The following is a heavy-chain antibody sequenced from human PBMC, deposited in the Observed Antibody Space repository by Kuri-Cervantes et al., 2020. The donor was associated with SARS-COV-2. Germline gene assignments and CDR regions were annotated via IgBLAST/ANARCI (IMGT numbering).Heavy chain of an antibody. D-gene: IGHD1-26*01. CDR3: AKASLVGYYHYYMDV. Sequence: GGSLRLSCAASGFTFDDYAMHWVRQAPGKGLEWVSLISWDGGGTYYADSVKGRFTISRDNSKNSLYLQMNSLRAEDTALYYCAKASLVGYYHYYMDVWGKGTTVTVSS. CDR1: GFTFDDYA. CDR2: ISWDGGGT. V-gene: IGHV3-43D*03. J-gene: IGHJ6*03.